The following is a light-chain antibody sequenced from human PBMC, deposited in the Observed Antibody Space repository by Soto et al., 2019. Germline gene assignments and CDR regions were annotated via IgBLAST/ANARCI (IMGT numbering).Light chain of an antibody. J-gene: IGKJ1*01. Sequence: EIVLTQSPGTLSLSPGDRATLSCRASQSVNSNYLAWYQRKPGQAPRLLIYGASNRATDIPYRFSASGSGTDFTLTITRLEADDFAVYYCQQYDSTPPPFGQGTKVEVK. V-gene: IGKV3-20*01. CDR2: GAS. CDR3: QQYDSTPPP. CDR1: QSVNSNY.